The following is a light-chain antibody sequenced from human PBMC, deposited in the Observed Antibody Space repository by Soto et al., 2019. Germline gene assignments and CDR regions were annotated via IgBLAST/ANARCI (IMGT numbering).Light chain of an antibody. V-gene: IGKV3-15*01. CDR3: HQYGNWWT. CDR2: GVS. Sequence: ELVMTQSPETLSVSPGERATLLCRASQSVRNNLAWYQQKPGQAPRLLIYGVSTRATGVPARFSGSGSGTDFTLTISSLQPEDFAVYYCHQYGNWWTFGQGTKVDIK. J-gene: IGKJ1*01. CDR1: QSVRNN.